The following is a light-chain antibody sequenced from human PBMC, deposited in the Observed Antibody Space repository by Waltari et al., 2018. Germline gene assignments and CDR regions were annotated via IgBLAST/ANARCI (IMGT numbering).Light chain of an antibody. CDR3: AAWDDSLNGHV. CDR2: RNN. V-gene: IGLV1-44*01. CDR1: SSNIGSNT. Sequence: QSVLTQPPSASGTPGQRVTTSCSGSSSNIGSNTVNWYQQLPGTAPKLLSFRNNQRPAGGPDQVSGSKAGSSASLAISGLQSEEEADYYCAAWDDSLNGHVVGGGTELTVL. J-gene: IGLJ2*01.